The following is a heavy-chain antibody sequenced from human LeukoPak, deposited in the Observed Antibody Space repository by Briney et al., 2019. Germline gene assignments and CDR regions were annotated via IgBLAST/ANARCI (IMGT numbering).Heavy chain of an antibody. CDR1: GXTFXMXX. CDR2: IRNDGGXT. J-gene: IGHJ6*02. CDR3: VNYGMDV. Sequence: GGSLRLSCAASGXTFXMXXXXXXXXAPXXXXXYXSAIRNDGGXTYYANSVKGRFTISRDNSKNTLYLQMASLRAEDXAVYYCVNYGMDVWGQGTTVTVSS. V-gene: IGHV3-64*01.